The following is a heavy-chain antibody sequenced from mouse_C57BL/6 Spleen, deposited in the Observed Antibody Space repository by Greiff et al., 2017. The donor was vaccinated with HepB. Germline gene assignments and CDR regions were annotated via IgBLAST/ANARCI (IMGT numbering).Heavy chain of an antibody. CDR1: GYSITSDY. J-gene: IGHJ4*01. CDR2: ISYSGST. Sequence: DVKLQESGPGLAKPSQTLSLTCSVTGYSITSDYWNWIRKFPGNKLEYMGYISYSGSTYYNPSLKSRISITRDTSKNQYYLQLNSVTTEDTATYYCARVYYYGSEGYYAMDYWGQGTSVTVSS. CDR3: ARVYYYGSEGYYAMDY. V-gene: IGHV3-8*01. D-gene: IGHD1-1*01.